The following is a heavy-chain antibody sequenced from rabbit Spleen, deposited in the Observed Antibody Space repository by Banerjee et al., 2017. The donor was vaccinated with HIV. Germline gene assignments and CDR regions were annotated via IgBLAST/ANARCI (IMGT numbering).Heavy chain of an antibody. D-gene: IGHD4-2*01. J-gene: IGHJ4*01. CDR1: GFDITKYG. V-gene: IGHV1S39*01. CDR3: AKYHDYGGAAYAGL. CDR2: IDPIFGVS. Sequence: QEQLVESGGGLVQPGGSLKLSCTVSGFDITKYGVTWVRQAPGKGLEWIGYIDPIFGVSYYATWAKGRFTISKTSSTTVTLQMTSLTVADTATYFCAKYHDYGGAAYAGLWGPGTLVTVS.